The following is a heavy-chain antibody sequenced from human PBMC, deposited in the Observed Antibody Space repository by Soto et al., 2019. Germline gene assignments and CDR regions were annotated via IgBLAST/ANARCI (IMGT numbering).Heavy chain of an antibody. V-gene: IGHV3-23*01. J-gene: IGHJ4*02. CDR1: GFSFGSYA. Sequence: GSLILSCAASGFSFGSYALSWVRQAPGKGLEWVSTISGSDGKTFYADSVKGRFSISRDTSQSTLYLQMNSLRADDTAMYYCARWSYLDYWGQGTRVTVSS. CDR3: ARWSYLDY. D-gene: IGHD3-3*01. CDR2: ISGSDGKT.